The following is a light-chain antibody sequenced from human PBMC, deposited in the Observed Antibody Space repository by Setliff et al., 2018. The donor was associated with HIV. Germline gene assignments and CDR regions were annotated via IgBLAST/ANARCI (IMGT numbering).Light chain of an antibody. CDR3: HVWDSDTYHQV. CDR2: HDT. V-gene: IGLV3-21*04. J-gene: IGLJ1*01. Sequence: SYELTQTTSVSVAPGQTAIINCGGHNIGRKTVHWYQQKPGQAPVVVIYHDTDRPSGIPERFSGSNSGNTATLTIRSVEAGDEADYYCHVWDSDTYHQVFGPGTKVTVL. CDR1: NIGRKT.